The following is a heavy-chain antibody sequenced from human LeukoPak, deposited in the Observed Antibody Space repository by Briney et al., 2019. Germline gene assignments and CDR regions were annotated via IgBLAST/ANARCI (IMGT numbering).Heavy chain of an antibody. V-gene: IGHV3-30*03. J-gene: IGHJ4*02. D-gene: IGHD3-10*01. CDR1: GFTFSSYG. CDR2: ISYDGSNK. Sequence: GGSLRLSCAASGFTFSSYGMHWVRQAPGKGLEWVAVISYDGSNKYYADSVKGRFTISRDNSKNTLYLQMNSLRAEDTAVYYCARDSTYYYASGSSGPHYFDSWGQGTLVTVSS. CDR3: ARDSTYYYASGSSGPHYFDS.